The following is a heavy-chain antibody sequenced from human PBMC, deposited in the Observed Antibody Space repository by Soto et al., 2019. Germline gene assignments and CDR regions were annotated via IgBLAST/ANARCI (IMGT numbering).Heavy chain of an antibody. CDR2: IWYDGSNK. J-gene: IGHJ4*02. D-gene: IGHD3-22*01. CDR1: GFTFSSYG. V-gene: IGHV3-33*01. CDR3: ARDRPDYYDSSGPFDY. Sequence: QVPLVESGGGVVQPGRSLRLSCAASGFTFSSYGMHWVRQAPGKGLEWVAVIWYDGSNKYYADSVKGRFTISRDNSKNTLYLQMNNLRDEDTAVYYCARDRPDYYDSSGPFDYWGQGTLVSVSS.